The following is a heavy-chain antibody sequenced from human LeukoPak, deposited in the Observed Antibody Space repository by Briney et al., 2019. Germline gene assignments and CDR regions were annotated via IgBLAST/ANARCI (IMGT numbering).Heavy chain of an antibody. CDR2: ISSSSSTI. CDR1: GFTFSSYS. Sequence: GGSLRLSCAASGFTFSSYSMNWVRQAPGKGLEWVSYISSSSSTIYYADSVKGRFTISRDNSKNTLYLQMNSLRAEDTAVYYCAKRSSSPVLDGAGYFDYWGQGTLVTVSS. J-gene: IGHJ4*02. V-gene: IGHV3-48*01. CDR3: AKRSSSPVLDGAGYFDY. D-gene: IGHD6-6*01.